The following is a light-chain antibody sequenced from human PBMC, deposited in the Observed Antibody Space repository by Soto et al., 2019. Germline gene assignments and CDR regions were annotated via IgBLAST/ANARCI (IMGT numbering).Light chain of an antibody. CDR2: AAS. Sequence: DIPMTQSPSSLSASVGDRVTITCRVSQSISSYLNWYQQKPGKAPKLLIYAASSLQSGVPSRFSGSGSGTDFTLTISSLQPEDFATYYCQQSYSTLPFTFGPGTKVDIK. CDR1: QSISSY. J-gene: IGKJ3*01. V-gene: IGKV1-39*01. CDR3: QQSYSTLPFT.